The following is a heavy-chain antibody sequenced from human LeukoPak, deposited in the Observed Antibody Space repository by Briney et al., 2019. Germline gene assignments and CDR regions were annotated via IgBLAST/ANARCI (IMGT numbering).Heavy chain of an antibody. CDR3: AREGIVVLPAIDY. J-gene: IGHJ4*02. CDR2: ISSSSSYI. D-gene: IGHD2-2*01. V-gene: IGHV3-21*01. Sequence: PGGSLRLSCAASGFTFSSYSMNWVRQAPGKGLEWLSSISSSSSYIYYADSVKGRFTISRDNAKNSLYLQMNSLRAEDTAVYYCAREGIVVLPAIDYWGQGTLVTVSS. CDR1: GFTFSSYS.